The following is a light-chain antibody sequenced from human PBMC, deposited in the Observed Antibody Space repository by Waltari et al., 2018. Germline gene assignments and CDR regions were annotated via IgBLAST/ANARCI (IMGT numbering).Light chain of an antibody. CDR1: NIESKS. CDR2: YDN. V-gene: IGLV3-21*01. Sequence: SYVLTQPPSASVAPGETARITCWGNNIESKSVHRYRQRPGQTPVVVISYDNDRAAGIPERFSGSNSGNTATRTISRVEAGDEADYYCQVWDANTDPGVFGTGTEVTVL. J-gene: IGLJ1*01. CDR3: QVWDANTDPGV.